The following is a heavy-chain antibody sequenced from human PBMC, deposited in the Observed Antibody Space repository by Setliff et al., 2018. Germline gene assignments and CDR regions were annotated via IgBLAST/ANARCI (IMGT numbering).Heavy chain of an antibody. V-gene: IGHV1-18*01. CDR3: AYDSSGYYPGY. Sequence: ALVKVSCKASGHTFITFGISWVRQAPGQGLEWMGWISAYSDDTKYAEKFQGRVTMTMDTSTGTAYMELRGLRSDDTAVYICAYDSSGYYPGYWGQGTLVTVSS. CDR2: ISAYSDDT. J-gene: IGHJ4*02. CDR1: GHTFITFG. D-gene: IGHD3-22*01.